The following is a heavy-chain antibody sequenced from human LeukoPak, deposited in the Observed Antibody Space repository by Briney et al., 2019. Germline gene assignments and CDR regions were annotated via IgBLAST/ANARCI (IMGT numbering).Heavy chain of an antibody. V-gene: IGHV5-51*01. J-gene: IGHJ4*02. CDR1: GYSFTSYW. D-gene: IGHD1-1*01. Sequence: GESLKISCKGSGYSFTSYWIGWVRQMPGKGLEWMGIIYPGDSDIRYSPSFQGQVTISADKSISTAYLQWSSVKASDTAMYYCAGRGTGTTLAFDYWGQGTLVTVSS. CDR3: AGRGTGTTLAFDY. CDR2: IYPGDSDI.